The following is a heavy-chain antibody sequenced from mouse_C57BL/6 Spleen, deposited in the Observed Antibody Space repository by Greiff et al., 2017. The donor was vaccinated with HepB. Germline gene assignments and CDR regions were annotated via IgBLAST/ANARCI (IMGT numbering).Heavy chain of an antibody. D-gene: IGHD2-2*01. J-gene: IGHJ4*01. V-gene: IGHV1-63*01. CDR1: GYTFTNYW. Sequence: QVQLKQSGAELVRPGTSVKMSCKASGYTFTNYWIGWAKQRPGHGLEWIGDIYPGGGYTNYNEKFKGKATLTADKSSSTAYMQFSSLTSEDSAIYYCARREDYGYPYYYAIDYWGQGTSVTVSS. CDR3: ARREDYGYPYYYAIDY. CDR2: IYPGGGYT.